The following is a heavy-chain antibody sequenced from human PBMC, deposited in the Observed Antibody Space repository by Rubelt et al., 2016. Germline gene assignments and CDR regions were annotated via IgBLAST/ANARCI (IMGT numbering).Heavy chain of an antibody. CDR2: INHSGST. V-gene: IGHV4-34*01. J-gene: IGHJ4*02. D-gene: IGHD3-10*02. CDR1: GGSFSGYY. CDR3: ARHVGASDYFDY. Sequence: QVQLQQWGAGLLKPSETLSLTCAVYGGSFSGYYWSWIRQPPGKGLEWIGEINHSGSTNYNPSLKSLGTISVDTSKNQFSLRLSSVTAADTAVYYCARHVGASDYFDYWGQGTLVTVSS.